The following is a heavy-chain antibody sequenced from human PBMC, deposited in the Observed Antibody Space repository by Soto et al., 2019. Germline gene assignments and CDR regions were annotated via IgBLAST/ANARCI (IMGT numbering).Heavy chain of an antibody. V-gene: IGHV3-30*02. CDR3: AKGGRQWLVTSDFNY. J-gene: IGHJ4*02. CDR2: IWYDGSNK. Sequence: GSLRLSCAASGFTFSSYGMHWVRQAPGKGLEWVAVIWYDGSNKYYADSVKGRFTISRDSSKNTVSLEMTSLRAEDTAVYYCAKGGRQWLVTSDFNYWGQGALVTVSS. CDR1: GFTFSSYG. D-gene: IGHD6-19*01.